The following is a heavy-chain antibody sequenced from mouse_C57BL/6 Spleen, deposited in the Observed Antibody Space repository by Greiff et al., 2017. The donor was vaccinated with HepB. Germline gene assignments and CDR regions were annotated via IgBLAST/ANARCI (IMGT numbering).Heavy chain of an antibody. CDR2: ISSGSSTI. D-gene: IGHD2-5*01. CDR3: ARAYYSNYGFDY. V-gene: IGHV5-17*01. Sequence: EVKVVESGGGLVKPGGSLKLSCAASGFTFSDYGMHWVRQAPEKGLEWVAYISSGSSTIYYADTVKGRFTISRDNAKNTLFLQMTSLRSEDTAMYYCARAYYSNYGFDYWGQGTTLTVSS. CDR1: GFTFSDYG. J-gene: IGHJ2*01.